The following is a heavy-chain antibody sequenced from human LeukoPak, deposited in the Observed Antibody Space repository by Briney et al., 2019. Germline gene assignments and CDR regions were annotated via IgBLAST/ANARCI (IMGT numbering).Heavy chain of an antibody. Sequence: GGSLRLSCAASGFTFSSYSMNWVRQAPGKGLEWVSYISSSSTIYYADSVKGRFTISRDNAKNSLYLQMNSLRAEDTAVYYCARFGIAAAGNYYYGMDVWGQGTTVTVSS. CDR3: ARFGIAAAGNYYYGMDV. CDR1: GFTFSSYS. CDR2: ISSSSTI. D-gene: IGHD6-13*01. J-gene: IGHJ6*02. V-gene: IGHV3-48*04.